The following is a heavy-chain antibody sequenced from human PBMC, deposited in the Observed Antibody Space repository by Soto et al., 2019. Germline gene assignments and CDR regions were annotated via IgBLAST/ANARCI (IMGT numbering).Heavy chain of an antibody. Sequence: QLVESGGGQVKPGDSLRLSCAASGFTFTTYTMNWLRQAPGRGLEWVSSISSSSTYIFYADSVRGRFTISRDNARNSLSLPVASLKAEDTAVYYCARAVVRVATAVNAFDLWGQGTLVTVSS. V-gene: IGHV3-21*01. D-gene: IGHD5-12*01. CDR3: ARAVVRVATAVNAFDL. J-gene: IGHJ3*01. CDR1: GFTFTTYT. CDR2: ISSSSTYI.